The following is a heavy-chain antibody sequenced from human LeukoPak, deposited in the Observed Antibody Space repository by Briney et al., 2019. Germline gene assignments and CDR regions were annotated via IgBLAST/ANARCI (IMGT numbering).Heavy chain of an antibody. D-gene: IGHD3-22*01. CDR2: ISGSGSTV. J-gene: IGHJ4*02. V-gene: IGHV3-48*03. CDR3: ARDRGYYDSSGYYRYYFDY. Sequence: PGGSLRLSCAASGFTFSNYEMNWVRQAPGKGLEWVSYISGSGSTVYYADSVKGRFTISRANSKNSLYLQMHSLRAEDTAVYYCARDRGYYDSSGYYRYYFDYWGQGTLVTVSS. CDR1: GFTFSNYE.